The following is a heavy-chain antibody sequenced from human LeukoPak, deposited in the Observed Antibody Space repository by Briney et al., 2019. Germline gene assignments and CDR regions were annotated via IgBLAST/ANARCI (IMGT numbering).Heavy chain of an antibody. CDR2: IYYSGST. D-gene: IGHD4-17*01. CDR3: ARLRGGDYGDYYYFDY. V-gene: IGHV4-39*01. J-gene: IGHJ4*02. Sequence: PSETLSLTCTVSGGSISSSSYYWGWIRQPPGKGLEWIGSIYYSGSTYYNPSLKSRVTISVDTSKNQFSLKLSSVHAADTAVYYCARLRGGDYGDYYYFDYWGQGTLVTVSS. CDR1: GGSISSSSYY.